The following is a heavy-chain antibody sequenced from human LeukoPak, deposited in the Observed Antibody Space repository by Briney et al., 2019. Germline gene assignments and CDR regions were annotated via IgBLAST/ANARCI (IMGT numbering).Heavy chain of an antibody. D-gene: IGHD3-22*01. V-gene: IGHV3-9*03. Sequence: GGSLRLSCAASGFTFDDYAMHWVRQAPGKGLEWVSGISWNSGSIGYADSVKGRFTISRDNAKNSLYLQMNSLRAEDMALYYCAKGKFYYDSSGYPNDAFDIWGQGTMVTASS. CDR2: ISWNSGSI. CDR3: AKGKFYYDSSGYPNDAFDI. CDR1: GFTFDDYA. J-gene: IGHJ3*02.